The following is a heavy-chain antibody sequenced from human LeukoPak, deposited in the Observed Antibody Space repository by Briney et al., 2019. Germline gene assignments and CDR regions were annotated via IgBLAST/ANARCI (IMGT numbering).Heavy chain of an antibody. CDR1: GFSFSSNG. D-gene: IGHD2-8*02. Sequence: GGSLRLSCAASGFSFSSNGIHWVRQAPGKGLEWVSFIQTGGDPKYYADSVRGRFTISRDNSKKTCSLQMDSLRVEDTATYYCAREASTEIIGGMDVRSQGTTVTVTS. V-gene: IGHV3-30*02. CDR3: AREASTEIIGGMDV. CDR2: IQTGGDPK. J-gene: IGHJ6*02.